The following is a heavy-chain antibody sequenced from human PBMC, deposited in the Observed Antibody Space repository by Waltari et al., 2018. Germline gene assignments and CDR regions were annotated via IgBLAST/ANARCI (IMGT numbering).Heavy chain of an antibody. J-gene: IGHJ4*02. CDR3: ARHKDYGSEYFDY. Sequence: EVQLVQSGAEVKSPGESRKNSCKGSGDSFNSHRNGLVRQMPGKGLEWRGIIYPGDSDTRYSPSFQGQVTISADKSISTAYLQWSSLKASDTAMYYCARHKDYGSEYFDYWGQGTLVTVSS. V-gene: IGHV5-51*01. D-gene: IGHD4-17*01. CDR2: IYPGDSDT. CDR1: GDSFNSHR.